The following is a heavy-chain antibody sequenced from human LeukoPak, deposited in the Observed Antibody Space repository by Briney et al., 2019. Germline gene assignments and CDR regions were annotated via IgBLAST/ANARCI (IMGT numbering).Heavy chain of an antibody. V-gene: IGHV3-30*18. CDR3: AKDPYSSWLIDY. J-gene: IGHJ4*02. CDR1: GFTFSSYG. Sequence: GRSLRLSCAASGFTFSSYGMHWVRQAPGKGLEWVAVISYDGSNKYYADSVKGRFTISRDNSKNTLYLQMNSLRAEDTAVYYCAKDPYSSWLIDYWGQGTLVTVSS. CDR2: ISYDGSNK. D-gene: IGHD6-6*01.